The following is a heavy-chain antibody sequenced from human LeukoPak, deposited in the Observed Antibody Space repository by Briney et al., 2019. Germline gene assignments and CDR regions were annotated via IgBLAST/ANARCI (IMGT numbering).Heavy chain of an antibody. D-gene: IGHD6-6*01. CDR3: AREIRYSSSSFDY. Sequence: PSETLSLTCTVSGGSISSGGYYWRWIRQHPGKGLEWIGYTYYSGSTYYNPSLKSRVTISVDTSKNQFSLKLSSVTAADTAVYYCAREIRYSSSSFDYWGQGTLVSVSS. CDR2: TYYSGST. CDR1: GGSISSGGYY. J-gene: IGHJ4*02. V-gene: IGHV4-31*03.